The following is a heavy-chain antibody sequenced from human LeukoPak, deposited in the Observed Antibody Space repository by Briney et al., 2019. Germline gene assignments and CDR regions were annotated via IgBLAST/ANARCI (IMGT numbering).Heavy chain of an antibody. CDR1: GGSTSTGNYY. CDR3: ARGLGAPRGWYYFDY. V-gene: IGHV4-39*01. Sequence: PSETLSLTCTVSGGSTSTGNYYWDRIRQPPGKGLEWIGSIHYTGSTNYKPSLGSRVTMSVDTSNNQFSLKLSSVTAADTAVYYCARGLGAPRGWYYFDYWGQGTLVTVSS. J-gene: IGHJ4*02. CDR2: IHYTGST.